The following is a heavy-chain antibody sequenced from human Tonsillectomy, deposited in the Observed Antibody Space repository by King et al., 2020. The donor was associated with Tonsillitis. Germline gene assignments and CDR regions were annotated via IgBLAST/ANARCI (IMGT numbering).Heavy chain of an antibody. CDR2: ISNSGGNT. CDR1: GFTFSRYA. Sequence: VQLVESGGDLVQPGGSLSLSCAASGFTFSRYAMSWVRQAPGKGLEGGSSISNSGGNTYYADFAKGRFTISRDNSKNTLYLQMNSRRAEDSAIYFCAKDPSIAAAGKPFYFDAWGQGALVSVSS. CDR3: AKDPSIAAAGKPFYFDA. D-gene: IGHD6-13*01. V-gene: IGHV3-23*04. J-gene: IGHJ4*02.